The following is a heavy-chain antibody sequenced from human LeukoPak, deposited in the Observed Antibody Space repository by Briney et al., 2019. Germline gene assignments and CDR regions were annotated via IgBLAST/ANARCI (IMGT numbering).Heavy chain of an antibody. D-gene: IGHD1-26*01. V-gene: IGHV3-15*07. CDR3: TNSLPSGSFYYGMDV. J-gene: IGHJ6*02. CDR2: IKSKTDGGTT. Sequence: GGSLRLSCAASGFTFSNAWMNWVRQAPGKGLEWVGRIKSKTDGGTTDYAAPVKGRFTISRDDSKNTLYLQMNSLKTEDTAVYYCTNSLPSGSFYYGMDVWGQGTTVTVSS. CDR1: GFTFSNAW.